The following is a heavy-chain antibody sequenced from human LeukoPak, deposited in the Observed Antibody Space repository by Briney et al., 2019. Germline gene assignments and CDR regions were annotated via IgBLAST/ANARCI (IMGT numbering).Heavy chain of an antibody. Sequence: GGSLRLSCAASGFTFNSYNMNWVRQAPGKGLEWVSSISSSSSYIYYADSVKGRFTISRDNAKNSLYLQMNSLRAEDTAVYYCARDATRTDDYYYMDVWGKGTTVTVSS. CDR3: ARDATRTDDYYYMDV. V-gene: IGHV3-21*01. CDR1: GFTFNSYN. CDR2: ISSSSSYI. J-gene: IGHJ6*03. D-gene: IGHD1-1*01.